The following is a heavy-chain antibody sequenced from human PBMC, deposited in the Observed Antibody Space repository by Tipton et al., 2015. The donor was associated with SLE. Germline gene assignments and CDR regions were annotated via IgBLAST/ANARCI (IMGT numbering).Heavy chain of an antibody. J-gene: IGHJ3*02. CDR1: GGSISSGTYY. V-gene: IGHV4-61*09. CDR3: ARAPRRYYILTGYSADAFDI. D-gene: IGHD3-9*01. CDR2: IYTSGST. Sequence: TLSLTCTVSGGSISSGTYYWSWIRPPAGKGLEWSGHIYTSGSTNYNPSLKSRVTISADTSKNQFSLKLNSVTAADTAVYYCARAPRRYYILTGYSADAFDIWGQGTMVTVSS.